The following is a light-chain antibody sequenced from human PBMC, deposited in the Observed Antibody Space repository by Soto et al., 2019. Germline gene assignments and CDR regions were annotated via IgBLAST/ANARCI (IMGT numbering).Light chain of an antibody. V-gene: IGLV2-14*01. CDR1: SSDGGGYNY. CDR2: EVS. Sequence: QSALTQPASVSGSPGQSITISCTGTSSDGGGYNYVSWYQQHPGTAPKLMISEVSNRPSGVSNRFSGSKSGNTASLTISGRQAEDEADYYCSSYTSSSTLVFGGGTKVTVL. CDR3: SSYTSSSTLV. J-gene: IGLJ2*01.